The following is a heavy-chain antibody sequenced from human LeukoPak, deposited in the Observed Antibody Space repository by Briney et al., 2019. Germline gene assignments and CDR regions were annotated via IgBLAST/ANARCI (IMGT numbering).Heavy chain of an antibody. CDR3: AREESNYYGSGTYNYYYYYGMDV. J-gene: IGHJ6*02. V-gene: IGHV4-39*07. D-gene: IGHD3-10*01. CDR2: VYYSGNT. CDR1: GGSISSSSYY. Sequence: RPSETLSLTCTVSGGSISSSSYYWGWIRQPPGKGLEWIGSVYYSGNTYYNPSLKSRVTISVDTSKNQFSLKLSSVTAADTAVYYCAREESNYYGSGTYNYYYYYGMDVWGQGTTVTVSS.